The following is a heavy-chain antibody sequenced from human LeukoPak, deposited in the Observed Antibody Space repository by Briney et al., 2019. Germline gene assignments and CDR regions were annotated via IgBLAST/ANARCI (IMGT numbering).Heavy chain of an antibody. J-gene: IGHJ3*02. D-gene: IGHD2-21*01. CDR2: IYYSETT. V-gene: IGHV4-39*07. Sequence: SETLSLTCTVSGGSINSRDYLWGWIRQPPGKGLEWIGNIYYSETTYYNPSLKSRVTMSLDTSKSQFSLNMISVTAADTAVYYCARVVVIDIIHDAFDIWGQGTMVTVSS. CDR3: ARVVVIDIIHDAFDI. CDR1: GGSINSRDYL.